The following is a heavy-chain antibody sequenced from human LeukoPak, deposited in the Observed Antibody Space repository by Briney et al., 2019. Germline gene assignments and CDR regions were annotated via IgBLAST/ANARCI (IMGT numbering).Heavy chain of an antibody. J-gene: IGHJ4*02. Sequence: GGSLRLSCVASGLSISGQWMNWVRQAPGQGLEWVANIKLYGSEEHYVDSVKGRFTISRDDGRNSVSLQMNSVRAEDTAVYYCGYTNNFYHWGQGTLVVVSS. D-gene: IGHD3-16*02. CDR2: IKLYGSEE. V-gene: IGHV3-7*01. CDR1: GLSISGQW. CDR3: GYTNNFYH.